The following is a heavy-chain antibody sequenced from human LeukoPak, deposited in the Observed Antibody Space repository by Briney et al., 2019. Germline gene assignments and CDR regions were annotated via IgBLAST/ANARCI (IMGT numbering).Heavy chain of an antibody. J-gene: IGHJ4*02. CDR1: GFTLSSYW. CDR3: ARGGDSYGHTPFDY. CDR2: IKQDGSEK. Sequence: GGSLRLSCAASGFTLSSYWMTWVRQAPGKGLEWVANIKQDGSEKYYVDSVKGRFTISRDNSKNTLYLQMNSLRAEDTAVYYCARGGDSYGHTPFDYWGQGTLVTVSS. V-gene: IGHV3-7*01. D-gene: IGHD5-18*01.